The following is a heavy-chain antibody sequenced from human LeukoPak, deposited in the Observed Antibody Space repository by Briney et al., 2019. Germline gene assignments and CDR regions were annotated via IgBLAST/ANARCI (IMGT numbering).Heavy chain of an antibody. CDR1: GYSISSGYY. CDR3: ARGYYYGSGSYSFDY. D-gene: IGHD3-10*01. V-gene: IGHV4-38-2*02. CDR2: IYHSGST. Sequence: SETLSLTCTVSGYSISSGYYWGWIRQPPGKGLEWIGSIYHSGSTYYNPSLKSRVTISEDTSKNQFSLKLSSVTAADTAVYYCARGYYYGSGSYSFDYWGQGTLVTVSS. J-gene: IGHJ4*02.